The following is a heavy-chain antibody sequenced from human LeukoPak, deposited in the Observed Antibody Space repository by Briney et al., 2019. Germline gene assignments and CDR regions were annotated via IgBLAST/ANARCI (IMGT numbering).Heavy chain of an antibody. CDR3: AKESPVAATGRSWFDP. D-gene: IGHD6-13*01. J-gene: IGHJ5*02. V-gene: IGHV3-23*01. CDR2: ITGSGGNT. Sequence: PGGSLRLSCAASGFTFSGYAMSWVRQAPGKGLEWVSTITGSGGNTYYADSVKGRFTISRDNSKNTLYLQMNSLRAEDTAIYYCAKESPVAATGRSWFDPWGQGTLVTVSS. CDR1: GFTFSGYA.